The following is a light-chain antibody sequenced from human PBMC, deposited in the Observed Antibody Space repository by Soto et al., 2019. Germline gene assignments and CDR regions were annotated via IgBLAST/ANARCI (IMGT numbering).Light chain of an antibody. Sequence: QSALTQPASVSGSPGQSITISCTGTSRDVENYNYVSWYQQHPGKAPKLMIYEVSNRPLGVSNRFSGSKSGNTASLTISGLQADDEADYYCSSYTTSTTLVIFGGGTKVTVL. CDR1: SRDVENYNY. V-gene: IGLV2-14*01. CDR2: EVS. CDR3: SSYTTSTTLVI. J-gene: IGLJ2*01.